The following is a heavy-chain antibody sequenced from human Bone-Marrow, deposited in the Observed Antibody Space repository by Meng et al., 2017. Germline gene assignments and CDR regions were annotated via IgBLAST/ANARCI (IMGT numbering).Heavy chain of an antibody. V-gene: IGHV1-2*06. CDR3: ARDEDISAAGKLFGDY. J-gene: IGHJ4*02. D-gene: IGHD6-13*01. CDR1: GYTFADYW. Sequence: QAQMVQSGPEVKKPGAAVNLSCKPSGYTFADYWLHWVGRAPGQGLEWMGRIDPKSGDTHYAQRFQGRVTMTGDTSISTAYMELSGLRSDDTAMYYCARDEDISAAGKLFGDYWGQGTLVTVSS. CDR2: IDPKSGDT.